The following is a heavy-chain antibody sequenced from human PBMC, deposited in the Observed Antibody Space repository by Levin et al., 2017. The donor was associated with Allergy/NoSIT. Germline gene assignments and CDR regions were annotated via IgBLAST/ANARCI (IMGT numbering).Heavy chain of an antibody. D-gene: IGHD3-10*01. J-gene: IGHJ2*01. CDR3: ARGRGSYWYFDV. Sequence: SVKVSCRASGDTFSSYRINWVRQAPGQGLEWMGGIIPNFGTPTYAQKLQGRVTITAHESTSTAYMELSSLRSEDTAVYFCARGRGSYWYFDVWGRGTLVTVSS. CDR2: IIPNFGTP. V-gene: IGHV1-69*13. CDR1: GDTFSSYR.